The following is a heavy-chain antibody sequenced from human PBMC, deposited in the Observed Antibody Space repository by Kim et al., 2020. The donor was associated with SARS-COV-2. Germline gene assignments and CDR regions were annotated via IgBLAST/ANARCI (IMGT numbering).Heavy chain of an antibody. V-gene: IGHV3-30-3*01. CDR3: ARGNYYESVRLSDYYNG. J-gene: IGHJ6*01. CDR1: GFSFDDSA. D-gene: IGHD3-10*01. Sequence: GGSLRLSCAASGFSFDDSAMNWVRQPPGKGLEWVAVISYDGRNKDYADSVKGRFTISRDNSKRTLYLQMNSLRVEDTAVYYCARGNYYESVRLSDYYNG. CDR2: ISYDGRNK.